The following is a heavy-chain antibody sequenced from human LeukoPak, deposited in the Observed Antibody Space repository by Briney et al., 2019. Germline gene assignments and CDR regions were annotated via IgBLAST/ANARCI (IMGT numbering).Heavy chain of an antibody. D-gene: IGHD4-11*01. CDR3: ARGTTGYNWSDP. V-gene: IGHV4-38-2*02. CDR2: IYHSGST. Sequence: SGTLSLTCTVSGHSISSAYYWGWIRQPPGKGLEWIGSIYHSGSTYYSPSLKSRVTISVDTSKNQFSVNLNSVTAADTAVYYCARGTTGYNWSDPWGQGTLVTVSS. CDR1: GHSISSAYY. J-gene: IGHJ5*02.